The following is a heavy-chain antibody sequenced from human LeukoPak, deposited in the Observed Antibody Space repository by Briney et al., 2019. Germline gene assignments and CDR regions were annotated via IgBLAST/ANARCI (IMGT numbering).Heavy chain of an antibody. D-gene: IGHD2-15*01. CDR1: GFTFSSYS. CDR3: ARDPAGYCSGGSCFDY. CDR2: ISSSGSTI. V-gene: IGHV3-48*04. Sequence: GGSLRLSCAASGFTFSSYSMNWVRQAPGKGLEWVSYISSSGSTIYYADSVKGRFTISRDNAKNSLYLQMNSLRAKDTAVYYCARDPAGYCSGGSCFDYWGQGTLVTVSS. J-gene: IGHJ4*02.